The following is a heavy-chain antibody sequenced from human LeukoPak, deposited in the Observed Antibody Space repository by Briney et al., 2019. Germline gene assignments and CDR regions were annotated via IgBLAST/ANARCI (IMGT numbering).Heavy chain of an antibody. V-gene: IGHV4-34*01. CDR3: ARYETNTDAFDI. CDR2: INHSGST. CDR1: GGSFSGDY. J-gene: IGHJ3*02. D-gene: IGHD3-3*01. Sequence: SETLSLTCAVYGGSFSGDYWSWIRRPPGKGLEWIGEINHSGSTNYNPSLKSRVTISVDTSKNQFSLKLSSVTAADTAVYYCARYETNTDAFDIWGQGTMVTVSS.